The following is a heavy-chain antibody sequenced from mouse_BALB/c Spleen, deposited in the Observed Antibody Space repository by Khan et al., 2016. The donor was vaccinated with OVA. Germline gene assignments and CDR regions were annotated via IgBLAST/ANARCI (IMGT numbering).Heavy chain of an antibody. V-gene: IGHV3-2*02. CDR2: ISYSGST. J-gene: IGHJ4*01. CDR1: GYSITGDYA. CDR3: ARDGSRYNYAMDY. D-gene: IGHD2-3*01. Sequence: EVQLVESGPGLVKPSQSLSLTCTVTGYSITGDYAWNWIRQCPGNKLEWMGDISYSGSTSYNPSLKSRISITRDTSKNQFFLQLNSVTTADTATYYCARDGSRYNYAMDYWGQGTSVTVSS.